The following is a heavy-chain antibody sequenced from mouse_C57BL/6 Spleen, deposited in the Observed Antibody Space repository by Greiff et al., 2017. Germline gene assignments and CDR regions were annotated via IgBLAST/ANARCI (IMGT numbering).Heavy chain of an antibody. CDR3: ARQLANWDHYFDY. D-gene: IGHD4-1*01. Sequence: QVQLQQPGAELVKPGASVKMSCKASGYTFTSYWITWVKQRPGQGLEWIGDIYPGSGSTNYNEKFKSKATLTVDTASSTAYMQLSSLTSEDSAVYYCARQLANWDHYFDYWGQGTTLTVSS. J-gene: IGHJ2*01. V-gene: IGHV1-55*01. CDR2: IYPGSGST. CDR1: GYTFTSYW.